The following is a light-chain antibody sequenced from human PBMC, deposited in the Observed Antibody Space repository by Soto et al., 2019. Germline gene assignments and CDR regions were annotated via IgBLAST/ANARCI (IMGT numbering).Light chain of an antibody. CDR3: SLYTNNNNYV. CDR2: EVR. CDR1: SSDVGGYNF. J-gene: IGLJ1*01. Sequence: QSALTQPASVSGSPGQSITISCPGTSSDVGGYNFVSWYQQHPGKAPQLILYEVRNRPSGVPDRFSGSKSGNTASLTISGLQAEDEADYYCSLYTNNNNYVFGTGTKVTVL. V-gene: IGLV2-14*01.